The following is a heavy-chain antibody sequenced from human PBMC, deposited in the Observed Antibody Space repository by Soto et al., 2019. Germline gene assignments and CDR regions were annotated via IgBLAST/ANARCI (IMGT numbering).Heavy chain of an antibody. D-gene: IGHD2-15*01. CDR1: EFTFSSYA. Sequence: EVQLLESGGGFVQPGGSLRLSCAASEFTFSSYAMVWVRQAPGKGLEWVSAISNDGANTYYVDSVKGRFTISRDNSKTTLYLQMNSLRAEDSALYYCAKGTLGYCNGSSCYPLDYWGQGTLVTVSS. V-gene: IGHV3-23*01. J-gene: IGHJ4*02. CDR3: AKGTLGYCNGSSCYPLDY. CDR2: ISNDGANT.